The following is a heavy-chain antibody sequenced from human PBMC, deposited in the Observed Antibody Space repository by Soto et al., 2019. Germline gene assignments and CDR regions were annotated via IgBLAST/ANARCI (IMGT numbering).Heavy chain of an antibody. CDR3: ASLDGLSASSWFDY. V-gene: IGHV4-38-2*01. CDR1: GYSIGSGYY. J-gene: IGHJ4*02. D-gene: IGHD6-13*01. Sequence: PSETLSLTCAVSGYSIGSGYYWGWIRQPPGRGLEWIGSIYHSGSTYYNPSLKSRVTISVDTSKNQFSLKLSSVTAADTAVYYCASLDGLSASSWFDYWGQGTLVTVSS. CDR2: IYHSGST.